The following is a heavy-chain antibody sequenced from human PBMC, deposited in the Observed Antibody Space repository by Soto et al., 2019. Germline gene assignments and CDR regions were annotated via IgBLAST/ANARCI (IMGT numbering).Heavy chain of an antibody. CDR2: ISSSSTYI. J-gene: IGHJ4*02. V-gene: IGHV3-21*03. Sequence: PGPSLRLSCATSVLTFSSYSINWVGQAPGKGLEWVSSISSSSTYIFYADSVKGRFTSSRDNAKKSFYLQMNSLRGEDTALYHCARGQITSLFGFGTYAYYDYWGQGTLVTVSS. D-gene: IGHD3-16*01. CDR1: VLTFSSYS. CDR3: ARGQITSLFGFGTYAYYDY.